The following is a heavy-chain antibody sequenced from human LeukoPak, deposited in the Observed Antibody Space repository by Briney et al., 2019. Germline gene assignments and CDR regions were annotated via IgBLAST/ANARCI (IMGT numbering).Heavy chain of an antibody. CDR1: GGSINSDY. D-gene: IGHD6-13*01. J-gene: IGHJ6*03. V-gene: IGHV4-59*08. Sequence: SETLCLTCTVSGGSINSDYWSWIRQPPGKGLEWIGYIYYSGSTNYNPSLKSRVTISVDTSKSQFSLKLTSVTAADTAVYYCARRRSASGSFMDVWGKGTPVTVSS. CDR3: ARRRSASGSFMDV. CDR2: IYYSGST.